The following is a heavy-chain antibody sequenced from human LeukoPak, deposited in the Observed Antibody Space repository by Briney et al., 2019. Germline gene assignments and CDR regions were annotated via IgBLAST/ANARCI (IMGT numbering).Heavy chain of an antibody. Sequence: PGGSLRLSCAASGFTFSSYAMSWVRQAPGKGLEWVSAISGSGGSTYYADSVKGRFTISRDNSKNTLYLQMNSLRAEDTAVYYCARARGELLPLYMDVWGKGTTVTVSS. V-gene: IGHV3-23*01. CDR3: ARARGELLPLYMDV. CDR2: ISGSGGST. CDR1: GFTFSSYA. D-gene: IGHD1-26*01. J-gene: IGHJ6*03.